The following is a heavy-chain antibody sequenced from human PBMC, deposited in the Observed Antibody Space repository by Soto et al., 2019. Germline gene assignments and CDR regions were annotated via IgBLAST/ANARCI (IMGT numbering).Heavy chain of an antibody. CDR2: IYYSGST. J-gene: IGHJ6*02. Sequence: TSETLSLTCTVSGGSISSGGYYWSWIRQHPGKGLEWIGYIYYSGSTYYNPSLKSRVTISVDTSKNQFSLKLSSVTAADTAVYYWASLGAGPYYYYYGMDVWGQGTTVTVPS. V-gene: IGHV4-31*03. CDR3: ASLGAGPYYYYYGMDV. D-gene: IGHD6-13*01. CDR1: GGSISSGGYY.